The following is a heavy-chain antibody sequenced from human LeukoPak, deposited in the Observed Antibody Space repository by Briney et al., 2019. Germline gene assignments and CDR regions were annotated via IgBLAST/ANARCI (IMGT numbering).Heavy chain of an antibody. CDR2: ISSSGSTI. Sequence: GGSLRLSCAASGFTFSDYYMSWIRQAPGKGLEWVSYISSSGSTIYYADSVKGRFTISRDNVKNSLYLQMNSLRAEDTAVYYCASGFYCSSTSCPHDAFDIWGQGTMVTVSS. CDR1: GFTFSDYY. V-gene: IGHV3-11*01. J-gene: IGHJ3*02. D-gene: IGHD2-2*01. CDR3: ASGFYCSSTSCPHDAFDI.